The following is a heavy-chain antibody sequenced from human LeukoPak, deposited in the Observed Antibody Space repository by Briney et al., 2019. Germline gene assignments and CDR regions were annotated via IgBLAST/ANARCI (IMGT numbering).Heavy chain of an antibody. V-gene: IGHV1-2*02. CDR3: AREGPQDTAMVTPDFDY. J-gene: IGHJ4*02. Sequence: GASVKVSCKASGYTFTGYYMHRVRQAPGQGLERMGWINPNSGGTNYAQKFQGRVTMTRDTSISTAYMELSRLRSDDTAVYYCAREGPQDTAMVTPDFDYWGQGTLVTVSS. CDR2: INPNSGGT. CDR1: GYTFTGYY. D-gene: IGHD5-18*01.